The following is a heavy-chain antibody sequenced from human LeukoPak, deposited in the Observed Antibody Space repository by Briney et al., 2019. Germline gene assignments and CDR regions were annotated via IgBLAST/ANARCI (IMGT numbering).Heavy chain of an antibody. CDR3: ARSVVVTAITYYYYYMDV. CDR2: IYYSGST. Sequence: SETLSLTCTVSGGSISSSSYYWGWIRQPPGKGLEWIGSIYYSGSTYYNPSLKSRVTISVDTSKNQFSLKLSSVTAADTAVYYCARSVVVTAITYYYYYMDVWGKGTTVTVSS. D-gene: IGHD2-21*02. CDR1: GGSISSSSYY. J-gene: IGHJ6*03. V-gene: IGHV4-39*07.